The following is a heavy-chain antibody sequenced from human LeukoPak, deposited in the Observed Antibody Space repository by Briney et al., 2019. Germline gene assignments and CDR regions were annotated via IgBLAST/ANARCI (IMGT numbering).Heavy chain of an antibody. Sequence: ASVKVSCKASGYTFTGYYMHWVRQAPGQGLEWMGWINPNSGGTNYAQKFQGRVTITADESTSTAYMELSSLRSEDTAVYYCARDTAGYSGPTGRLYYYMDVWGKGTTVTISS. CDR3: ARDTAGYSGPTGRLYYYMDV. CDR1: GYTFTGYY. CDR2: INPNSGGT. J-gene: IGHJ6*03. V-gene: IGHV1-2*02. D-gene: IGHD5-12*01.